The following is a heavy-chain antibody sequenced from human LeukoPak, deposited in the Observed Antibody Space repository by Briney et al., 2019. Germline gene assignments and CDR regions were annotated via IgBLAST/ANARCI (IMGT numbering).Heavy chain of an antibody. Sequence: SVKVSCKASGGTFSSYAISWVRQAPGQGLEWMGGIIPIFGTANYAQKFQGRVAITADESTSTAYMELSSLRSEDTAVYYCARTRSGWYYFDYWVQGTLVTVSS. CDR1: GGTFSSYA. V-gene: IGHV1-69*01. CDR3: ARTRSGWYYFDY. J-gene: IGHJ4*02. D-gene: IGHD6-19*01. CDR2: IIPIFGTA.